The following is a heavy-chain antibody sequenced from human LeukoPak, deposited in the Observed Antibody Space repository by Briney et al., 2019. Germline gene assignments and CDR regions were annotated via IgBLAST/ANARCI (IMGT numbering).Heavy chain of an antibody. CDR1: GGSISSGGYY. CDR3: ARHALGVVAATLPYFDY. CDR2: IYHSGGT. D-gene: IGHD2-15*01. J-gene: IGHJ4*02. Sequence: SQTLSLTCTVSGGSISSGGYYWSWIRQPPGKGLEWIGSIYHSGGTYFNPSLKSRVTISVDTSKNQFSLKLSSVTAADTAVYYCARHALGVVAATLPYFDYWGQGTLVTVSS. V-gene: IGHV4-30-2*03.